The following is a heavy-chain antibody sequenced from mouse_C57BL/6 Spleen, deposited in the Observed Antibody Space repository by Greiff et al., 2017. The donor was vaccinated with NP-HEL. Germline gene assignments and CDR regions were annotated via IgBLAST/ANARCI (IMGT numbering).Heavy chain of an antibody. V-gene: IGHV1-22*01. CDR2: INPNNGGT. J-gene: IGHJ3*01. CDR1: GYTFTDYH. D-gene: IGHD2-5*01. Sequence: EVQLQQSGPELVKPGASVKMSCKASGYTFTDYHMHWVKQSHGKSLEWIGYINPNNGGTSYNQKFKGKATLTVNKSSSTAYMELRSLTSEDSAVYYGARGGAYSNYEAWFAYWGQGTLVTVSA. CDR3: ARGGAYSNYEAWFAY.